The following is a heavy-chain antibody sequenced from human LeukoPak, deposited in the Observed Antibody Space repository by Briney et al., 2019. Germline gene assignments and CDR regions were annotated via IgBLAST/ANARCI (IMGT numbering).Heavy chain of an antibody. CDR2: LYSDGNT. D-gene: IGHD3-16*01. V-gene: IGHV3-53*01. CDR1: GFTVITND. J-gene: IGHJ4*02. Sequence: GGSLRLSCAASGFTVITNDMTWVRQAPGKGLEWVSFLYSDGNTKYADSVQGRFTISRDNSKNTLYLEMNSLSADDTAVYYCARGVEPLAANTLAYWGQGTLVTVSS. CDR3: ARGVEPLAANTLAY.